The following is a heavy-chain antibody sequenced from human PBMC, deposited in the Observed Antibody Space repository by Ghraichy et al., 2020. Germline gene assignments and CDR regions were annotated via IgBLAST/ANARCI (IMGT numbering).Heavy chain of an antibody. CDR1: GYTFTSYG. V-gene: IGHV7-4-1*02. D-gene: IGHD1-1*01. Sequence: SVKVSCKASGYTFTSYGLNWVRQAPGQRPGGMGWINANTGNPTYVQGFTGRFVFSVDTSVSTAYLEINSLKPEDTAIYYCAGGPWERLLKALDYWGQGTLVTVS. CDR2: INANTGNP. CDR3: AGGPWERLLKALDY. J-gene: IGHJ4*02.